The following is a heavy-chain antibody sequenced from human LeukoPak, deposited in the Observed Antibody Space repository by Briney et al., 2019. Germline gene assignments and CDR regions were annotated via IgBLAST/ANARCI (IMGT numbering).Heavy chain of an antibody. D-gene: IGHD4-23*01. Sequence: KPSETLSLTCTVSGGSISSYYWSWIRQPPGKGLEWIGYIYYSGSTNYNPYLKSRVTISVDTSKNQFSLKLSSVTAADTAVYYCAREDGGSFDYWGQGTLVTVSS. V-gene: IGHV4-59*12. CDR2: IYYSGST. J-gene: IGHJ4*02. CDR1: GGSISSYY. CDR3: AREDGGSFDY.